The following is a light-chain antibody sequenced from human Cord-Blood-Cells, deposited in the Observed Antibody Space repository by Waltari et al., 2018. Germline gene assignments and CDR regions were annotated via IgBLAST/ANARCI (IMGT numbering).Light chain of an antibody. CDR1: QSISSY. V-gene: IGKV1-39*01. CDR2: AAS. Sequence: DIQMTHSQSSLSASVGDRVTITCRASQSISSYLNWYQQKPGKAPKPLIYAASSLQSGVPSRFSGSGSGTDFTLTSSSLQPEDFATYYCQQSYSTPWTFGQGTKVEIK. CDR3: QQSYSTPWT. J-gene: IGKJ1*01.